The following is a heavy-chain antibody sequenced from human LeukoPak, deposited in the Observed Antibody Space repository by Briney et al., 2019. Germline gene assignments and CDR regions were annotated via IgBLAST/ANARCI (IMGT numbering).Heavy chain of an antibody. CDR3: AKDIRGMGQWLGFDY. CDR1: GFTFDDYA. CDR2: ISWNSGSI. J-gene: IGHJ4*02. D-gene: IGHD6-19*01. Sequence: PGGSLRLSCAASGFTFDDYAMHWVRQAPGKSLEWVSGISWNSGSIGYADSVKGRFTISRDNAKNSLYLQMNSLRAEDTALYYCAKDIRGMGQWLGFDYWGQGTLVTVSS. V-gene: IGHV3-9*01.